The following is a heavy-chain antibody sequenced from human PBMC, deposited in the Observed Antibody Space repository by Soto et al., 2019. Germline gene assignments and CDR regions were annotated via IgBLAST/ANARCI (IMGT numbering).Heavy chain of an antibody. V-gene: IGHV5-10-1*01. CDR3: STLAAAGTYYYYGMDV. CDR1: GYSFTSYW. J-gene: IGHJ6*02. CDR2: IDPSDSYT. Sequence: GESLKISWKGSGYSFTSYWISWVRQMPGKGLAWMGRIDPSDSYTNYSTSFQGHVTISADKSISTAYLQWSSLKASDTAMYYCSTLAAAGTYYYYGMDVWGQGTRVTVSS. D-gene: IGHD6-13*01.